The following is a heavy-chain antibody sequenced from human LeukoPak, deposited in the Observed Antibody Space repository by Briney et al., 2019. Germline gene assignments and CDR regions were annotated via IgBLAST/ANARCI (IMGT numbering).Heavy chain of an antibody. V-gene: IGHV3-72*01. D-gene: IGHD1-26*01. J-gene: IGHJ5*01. CDR1: GFTFSDHC. CDR2: SRNKANSYST. Sequence: GGSLRLSCAAPGFTFSDHCMDWVRQAPGKGLEWVGRSRNKANSYSTEYAASVKGRFTISRDDSKNSLYLQMNSLKTEDTAVYYCAKISMGATETSDSWGQGTLVTVSS. CDR3: AKISMGATETSDS.